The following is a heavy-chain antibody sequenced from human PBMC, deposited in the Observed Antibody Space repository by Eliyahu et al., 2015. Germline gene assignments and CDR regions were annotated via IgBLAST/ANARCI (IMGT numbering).Heavy chain of an antibody. D-gene: IGHD3-22*01. Sequence: EVQLVESGGGLVQPGGSLRLSCAASGFTVSSNYMSWVRQAPGKGLEWVSVIYSGGSTYYADSVKGRFTISRDNSKNTLYLQMNSLRAEDTAVYYCAREYYDSSGYYYHPGHFDYWGQGTLVTVSS. V-gene: IGHV3-66*02. CDR3: AREYYDSSGYYYHPGHFDY. CDR2: IYSGGST. J-gene: IGHJ4*02. CDR1: GFTVSSNY.